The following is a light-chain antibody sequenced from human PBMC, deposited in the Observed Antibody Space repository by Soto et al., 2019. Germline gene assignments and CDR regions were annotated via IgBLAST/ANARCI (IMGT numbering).Light chain of an antibody. CDR1: QSVSSSC. V-gene: IGKV3-20*01. CDR2: GAS. Sequence: EIVMTQSPGTLSLSPGERTTLSCRDCQSVSSSCLAWYQQKPGQAPRLLIYGASSRATGIPDRFSGSGSGTDFTLTISRLDPEDFAVYYCQQYGNSPGTFGQGTKLEIK. CDR3: QQYGNSPGT. J-gene: IGKJ2*01.